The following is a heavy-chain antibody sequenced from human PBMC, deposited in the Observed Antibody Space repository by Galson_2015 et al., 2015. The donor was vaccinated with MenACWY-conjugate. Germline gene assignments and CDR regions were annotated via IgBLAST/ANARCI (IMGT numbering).Heavy chain of an antibody. CDR1: GFTFSHYG. D-gene: IGHD6-19*01. CDR3: ARVLSSGWTRQSDY. V-gene: IGHV3-30*03. Sequence: SLRLSCAASGFTFSHYGMHWVRQAPGKGLEWVTAISYDGNNKYYADSVKGRFTISRDNSKNTVSLQMNGLTTEDTAVYFCARVLSSGWTRQSDYWGQGTLVAVSS. CDR2: ISYDGNNK. J-gene: IGHJ4*02.